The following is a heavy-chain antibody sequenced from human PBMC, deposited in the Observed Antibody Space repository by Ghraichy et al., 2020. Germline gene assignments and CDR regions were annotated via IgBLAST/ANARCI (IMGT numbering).Heavy chain of an antibody. J-gene: IGHJ4*02. D-gene: IGHD5-18*01. CDR3: ARGLYSYGPPY. Sequence: SETLSLTCTVSGGSISSSSYYWGWIRQPPGKGLEWIGSIYYSGSTYYNPSLKSRVTISVDTSKNQFSLKLSSVTAADTAVYYCARGLYSYGPPYWGQGTLVTVSS. V-gene: IGHV4-39*01. CDR1: GGSISSSSYY. CDR2: IYYSGST.